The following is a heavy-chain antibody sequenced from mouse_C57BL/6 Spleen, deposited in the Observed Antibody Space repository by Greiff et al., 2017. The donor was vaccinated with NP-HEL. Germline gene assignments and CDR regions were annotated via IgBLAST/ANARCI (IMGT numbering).Heavy chain of an antibody. D-gene: IGHD1-1*01. CDR1: GYTFTSYW. CDR2: IDPSDSYT. CDR3: ARGTVVARAMDY. Sequence: VQLQQPGAELVKPGASVKLSCKASGYTFTSYWMQWVKQRPGQGLEWIGEIDPSDSYTNYNQKFEGKATLTVDTSSSTAYMQLSSLTSEDSAVYYCARGTVVARAMDYWGQGTSVTVSS. J-gene: IGHJ4*01. V-gene: IGHV1-50*01.